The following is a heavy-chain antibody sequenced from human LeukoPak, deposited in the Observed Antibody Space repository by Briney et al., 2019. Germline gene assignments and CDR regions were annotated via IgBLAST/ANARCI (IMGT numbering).Heavy chain of an antibody. J-gene: IGHJ4*02. CDR2: INPSGGST. D-gene: IGHD5-18*01. V-gene: IGHV1-46*01. Sequence: ASVKVSCKASGYTFTNYYFHWVRQAPGQGLEWMGIINPSGGSTSYAQKFQGRVTMTRDTSTSTVYMKLSSLRSEDTAVYYCAREIGPIQLQLWGSAFHLWGQGTLVTVSS. CDR3: AREIGPIQLQLWGSAFHL. CDR1: GYTFTNYY.